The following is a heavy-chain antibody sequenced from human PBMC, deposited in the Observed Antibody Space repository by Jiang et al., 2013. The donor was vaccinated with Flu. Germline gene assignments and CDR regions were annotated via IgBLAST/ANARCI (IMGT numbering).Heavy chain of an antibody. J-gene: IGHJ5*02. Sequence: GSGLVKPSQTLSLTCAVSGGSISSGGYSWSWIRQPPGKGLEWIGYIYHSGSTYYNPSLKSRVTISVDRSKNQFSLKLSSVTAADTAVYYCARGDGGNSVIWFDPWGQGTLVTVSS. CDR3: ARGDGGNSVIWFDP. V-gene: IGHV4-30-2*01. CDR1: GGSISSGGYS. CDR2: IYHSGST. D-gene: IGHD4-23*01.